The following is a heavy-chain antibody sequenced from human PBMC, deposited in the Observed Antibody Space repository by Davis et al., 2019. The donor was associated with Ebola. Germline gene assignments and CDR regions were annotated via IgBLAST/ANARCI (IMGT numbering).Heavy chain of an antibody. CDR3: ATTQWLREFDN. CDR1: GFTFADFA. V-gene: IGHV3-NL1*01. J-gene: IGHJ4*02. CDR2: IYDQST. Sequence: GGSLRPSCAAPGFTFADFAMHWVRQAPGKGLEWVSVIYDQSTAYADSVRGRFIISRDKSNNTLYLEMNSLRVDDTAVYYCATTQWLREFDNWGQGTLVTVSS. D-gene: IGHD6-19*01.